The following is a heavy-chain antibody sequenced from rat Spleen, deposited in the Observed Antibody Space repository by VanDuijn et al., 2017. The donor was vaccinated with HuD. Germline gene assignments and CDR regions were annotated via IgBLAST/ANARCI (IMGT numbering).Heavy chain of an antibody. CDR1: VYSITSSYR. CDR3: ARWVIYNTPFDY. D-gene: IGHD4-1*01. V-gene: IGHV3-3*01. CDR2: INSAGTT. J-gene: IGHJ2*01. Sequence: EVQLQESGPGLVKPSQSLSLTCSVTVYSITSSYRWNWIRRFPQNKLEWMGYINSAGTTNYNPSLKSRISISRDTSKNQFFLQVNSVTTEDTATYYCARWVIYNTPFDYWGRGVMVTVSS.